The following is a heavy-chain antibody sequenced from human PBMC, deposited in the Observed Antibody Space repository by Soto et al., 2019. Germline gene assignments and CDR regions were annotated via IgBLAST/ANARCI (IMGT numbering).Heavy chain of an antibody. CDR3: AIETYYYDSSGYPVFYGMDV. CDR1: GGTFSSYA. J-gene: IGHJ6*02. Sequence: GASVKVSCKASGGTFSSYAISWVRQAPGQGLEWMGGIIPIFGTANYAQKFQGRVTITADKSTSTAYMELSSLRSEDTAVYYCAIETYYYDSSGYPVFYGMDVWGQGTTVTVSS. CDR2: IIPIFGTA. V-gene: IGHV1-69*06. D-gene: IGHD3-22*01.